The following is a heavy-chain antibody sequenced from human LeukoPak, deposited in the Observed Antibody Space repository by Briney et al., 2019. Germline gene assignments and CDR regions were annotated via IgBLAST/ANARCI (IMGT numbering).Heavy chain of an antibody. Sequence: ASVNVSCKAYGYTFTSYGINWVRQAPGQGLEWMGRSILNVVNKNYIEKIQGRVTMTTDTSARTTHMEVGRVVHYDTAVYYCARDQSPLNGGYSEGEVFDCWGQGTLVTVSS. J-gene: IGHJ4*02. D-gene: IGHD5-12*01. CDR2: SILNVVNK. V-gene: IGHV1-18*01. CDR1: GYTFTSYG. CDR3: ARDQSPLNGGYSEGEVFDC.